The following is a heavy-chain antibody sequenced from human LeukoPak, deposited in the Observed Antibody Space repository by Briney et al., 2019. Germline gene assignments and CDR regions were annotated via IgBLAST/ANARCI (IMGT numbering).Heavy chain of an antibody. CDR1: GFTFSTYA. Sequence: GRSLRLSCVTSGFTFSTYAFHWVRQAPGKGLEWVATMSFDVNNKYYADSVRGRFTISRDNSINTVDLQMNSLRAEDTAVYYCVKEYHSRGFGAYFDYWGQGTLVTVSS. J-gene: IGHJ4*02. CDR3: VKEYHSRGFGAYFDY. D-gene: IGHD3-3*01. V-gene: IGHV3-30*04. CDR2: MSFDVNNK.